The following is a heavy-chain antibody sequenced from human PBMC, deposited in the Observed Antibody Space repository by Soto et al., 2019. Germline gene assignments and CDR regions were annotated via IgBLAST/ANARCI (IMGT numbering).Heavy chain of an antibody. V-gene: IGHV4-34*01. CDR1: CGSFSGYY. CDR2: INHSGST. J-gene: IGHJ4*02. CDR3: ARGWGRIFDY. D-gene: IGHD7-27*01. Sequence: SETLSLTCAVYCGSFSGYYWNWIRQPPGKGLEWIGEINHSGSTNYNPSLKSRVTISVDTSKNQFSLKLSSVTAADTAVYYCARGWGRIFDYWGQGTLVTVSS.